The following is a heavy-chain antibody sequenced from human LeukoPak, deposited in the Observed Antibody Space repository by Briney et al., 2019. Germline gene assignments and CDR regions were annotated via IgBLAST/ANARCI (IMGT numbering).Heavy chain of an antibody. CDR3: AEVGITMIGCV. J-gene: IGHJ6*04. V-gene: IGHV3-48*03. CDR2: ISSSGSTI. CDR1: GFTLSSYE. D-gene: IGHD3-10*02. Sequence: GGSLRLSCAASGFTLSSYEMNWVRQAPGKGLEWVSYISSSGSTIYYADSVKGRFTISRDNAKNSLYLQMNSLRAEDTAVYYCAEVGITMIGCVWGEGTTVTISS.